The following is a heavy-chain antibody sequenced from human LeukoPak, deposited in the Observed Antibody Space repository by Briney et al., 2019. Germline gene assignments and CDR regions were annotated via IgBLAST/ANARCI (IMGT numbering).Heavy chain of an antibody. CDR3: ARDSSTGASGWYGVFDY. Sequence: ASVKVSCKASGYTFSSYGINWVRLAPGQGLEWMGWLSGYNGDTNYAQKLQGRVTMTTDTSTSTAYMELRSLRSDDTAVYYCARDSSTGASGWYGVFDYWGQGTLVTVSS. V-gene: IGHV1-18*01. CDR2: LSGYNGDT. CDR1: GYTFSSYG. J-gene: IGHJ4*02. D-gene: IGHD6-19*01.